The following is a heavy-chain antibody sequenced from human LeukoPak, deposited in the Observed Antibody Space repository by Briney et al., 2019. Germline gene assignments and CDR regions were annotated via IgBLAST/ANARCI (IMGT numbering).Heavy chain of an antibody. J-gene: IGHJ3*02. CDR2: ISAYNGDT. D-gene: IGHD4-17*01. CDR1: GYTFTSSG. Sequence: ASVKVSCKASGYTFTSSGMTWVRRAPGQGLEWMGWISAYNGDTKYAQNLQGRVTMTTDTSTSTAYMELRSLRSDDTAVYYCARDGPWTTVPLLGDAFDIWGQGTMVTVSS. CDR3: ARDGPWTTVPLLGDAFDI. V-gene: IGHV1-18*01.